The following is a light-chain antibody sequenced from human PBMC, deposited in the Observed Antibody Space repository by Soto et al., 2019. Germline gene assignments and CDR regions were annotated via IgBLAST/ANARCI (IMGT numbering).Light chain of an antibody. CDR1: QSVSSSY. Sequence: ETVLTQSPGTVSLSPGDRATLPCRASQSVSSSYLAWYQQKPGQAPRLLIYGASSRATGIPDRFSGSGSGTDFTLTISRLEPEDFAVYYCQQYGSSPPITFGQGTRLEIK. CDR3: QQYGSSPPIT. V-gene: IGKV3-20*01. J-gene: IGKJ5*01. CDR2: GAS.